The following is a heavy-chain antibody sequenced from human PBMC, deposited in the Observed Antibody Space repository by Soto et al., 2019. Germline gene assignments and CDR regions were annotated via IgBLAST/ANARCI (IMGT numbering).Heavy chain of an antibody. CDR1: GFIFRDYA. D-gene: IGHD6-19*01. CDR2: ISGSGDSA. V-gene: IGHV3-23*01. Sequence: GGSLRLSFAASGFIFRDYAMTWVRQAAGKGLEWVSDISGSGDSARYADSVKGPFTISRDNARNTLYLQINSLRVDDTAVYYCGKERRGSGWSVCNFGGQGILVTVSS. CDR3: GKERRGSGWSVCNF. J-gene: IGHJ4*02.